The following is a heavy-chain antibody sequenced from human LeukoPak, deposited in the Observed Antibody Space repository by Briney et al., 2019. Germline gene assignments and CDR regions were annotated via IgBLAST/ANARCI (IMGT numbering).Heavy chain of an antibody. CDR1: GGSISSGDYY. D-gene: IGHD3-10*01. J-gene: IGHJ4*02. Sequence: PSETLSLTCTVSGGSISSGDYYWSWIRQLPGKGLEWIGYIYYSGSTYYNPSLTSRVTISVDPSKNQFSLKLSSVTAADTAVHYCARGWTIVRGVPSLDYWGQGTLVTVSS. CDR3: ARGWTIVRGVPSLDY. V-gene: IGHV4-30-4*08. CDR2: IYYSGST.